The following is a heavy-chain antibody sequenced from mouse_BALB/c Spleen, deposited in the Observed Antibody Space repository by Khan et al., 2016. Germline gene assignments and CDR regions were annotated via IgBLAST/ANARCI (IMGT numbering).Heavy chain of an antibody. V-gene: IGHV1-7*01. D-gene: IGHD1-1*01. CDR1: GYTLTSYW. J-gene: IGHJ4*01. CDR3: ARRGGSLTGWDY. CDR2: INPSTGYT. Sequence: QVQLQQSGAELAKPGASVKMSCKASGYTLTSYWMHWVKQRPGQGLEWIGYINPSTGYTDYNQKFKDKATLTADKSSSTAYMQLSSLTSEDSAVYYLARRGGSLTGWDYWGQRTSVTVSS.